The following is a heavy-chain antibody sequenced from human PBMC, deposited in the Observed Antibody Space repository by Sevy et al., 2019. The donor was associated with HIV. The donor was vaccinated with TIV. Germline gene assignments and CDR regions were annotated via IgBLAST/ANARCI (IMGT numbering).Heavy chain of an antibody. V-gene: IGHV4-59*13. J-gene: IGHJ6*02. CDR2: IYYIGRT. CDR1: GGSISSYY. CDR3: ARNVRYDITYGMDV. D-gene: IGHD3-9*01. Sequence: AETLSLTCTVSGGSISSYYWSWIRQPPGKGLEWIGNIYYIGRTNYNPSLKSRVPISVDTSKNQFSLKLSSVTAADPAVYYCARNVRYDITYGMDVWGQGTTVTVSS.